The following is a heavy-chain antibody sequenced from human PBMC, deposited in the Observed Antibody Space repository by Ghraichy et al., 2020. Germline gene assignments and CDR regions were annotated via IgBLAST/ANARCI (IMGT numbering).Heavy chain of an antibody. Sequence: GSLRLSCAASGFSFSNFAMSWVRQAPGKGLEWVSGITDSGHSTYYADSVKGRFTISRDNSKNTLYLQMNRLRAEDTAVYYCAKDAPRTSGWYYFDYWGRGALVTVSS. CDR3: AKDAPRTSGWYYFDY. D-gene: IGHD6-19*01. V-gene: IGHV3-23*01. J-gene: IGHJ4*02. CDR1: GFSFSNFA. CDR2: ITDSGHST.